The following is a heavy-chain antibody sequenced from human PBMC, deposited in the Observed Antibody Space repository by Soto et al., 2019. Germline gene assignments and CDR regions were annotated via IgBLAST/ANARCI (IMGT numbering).Heavy chain of an antibody. Sequence: QVQLQESGPGLVKPSETLSLTCTVSGGSVSSGSYYWSWIRQPPGKGLEWIGYIYYSGSTNYNPSLKSRVTISVDTSKNQFSLKLSSVTAADTAVYYCARDARYDRYFDLWGRGTLVTVSS. J-gene: IGHJ2*01. V-gene: IGHV4-61*01. D-gene: IGHD1-20*01. CDR1: GGSVSSGSYY. CDR3: ARDARYDRYFDL. CDR2: IYYSGST.